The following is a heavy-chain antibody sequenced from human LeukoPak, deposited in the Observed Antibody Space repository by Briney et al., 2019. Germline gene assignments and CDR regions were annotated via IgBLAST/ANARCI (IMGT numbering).Heavy chain of an antibody. D-gene: IGHD3-16*01. CDR1: GYTFTSYD. CDR2: INAGNGNT. J-gene: IGHJ4*02. V-gene: IGHV1-8*02. CDR3: ATACWGRRLNY. Sequence: ASVKVSCKASGYTFTSYDINWVRQATGQGLEWMGWINAGNGNTKYSQKFQGRVTMTEDTSTDTAYMELSSLRSEDTAVYYCATACWGRRLNYWGQGTLVTVSS.